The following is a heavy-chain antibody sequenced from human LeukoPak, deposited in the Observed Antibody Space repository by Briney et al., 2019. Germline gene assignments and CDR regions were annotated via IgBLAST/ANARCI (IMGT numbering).Heavy chain of an antibody. CDR2: IYPGGSDA. CDR3: ARQRHSSGWLGQRPLDL. CDR1: GDDFTNCW. V-gene: IGHV5-51*01. J-gene: IGHJ5*02. Sequence: GESLKISCKGSGDDFTNCWIVWVRQMPGKGLEWMGIIYPGGSDARYSPSFQGQVTISVDKSISTAYLQWSSLKASDTAMYYCARQRHSSGWLGQRPLDLWGQGTLVTVSS. D-gene: IGHD6-19*01.